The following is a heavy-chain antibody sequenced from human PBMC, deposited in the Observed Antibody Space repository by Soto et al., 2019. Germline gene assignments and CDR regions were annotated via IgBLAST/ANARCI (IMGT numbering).Heavy chain of an antibody. CDR2: ISAYNGNT. CDR3: ARVGPDSYIVASNDAFDI. V-gene: IGHV1-18*01. CDR1: GYTFTSYG. D-gene: IGHD5-12*01. Sequence: QVQLVQSGAEVKKPGASVKVSCKASGYTFTSYGISWVRQAPGQGLEWMGWISAYNGNTNHAQKLQGRVTMTTDTSTSTAYMELGSLRSDDTAVYYCARVGPDSYIVASNDAFDIWGQGTMVTVSS. J-gene: IGHJ3*02.